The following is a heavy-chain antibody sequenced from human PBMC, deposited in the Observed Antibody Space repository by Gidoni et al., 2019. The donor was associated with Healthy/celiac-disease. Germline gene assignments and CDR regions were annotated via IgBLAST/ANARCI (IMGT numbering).Heavy chain of an antibody. D-gene: IGHD5-12*01. Sequence: QVQLQESGPGLVKPSETLSLTCTVSGGSISSYYWSWIRQPPGKGLEWIGYIYYSGSTNYNPSLKSRVTISVDTFKNQFSLKLSSVTAADTAVYYCARHVFPLGGYDWGPFDYWGQGTLVTVSS. J-gene: IGHJ4*02. V-gene: IGHV4-59*08. CDR1: GGSISSYY. CDR2: IYYSGST. CDR3: ARHVFPLGGYDWGPFDY.